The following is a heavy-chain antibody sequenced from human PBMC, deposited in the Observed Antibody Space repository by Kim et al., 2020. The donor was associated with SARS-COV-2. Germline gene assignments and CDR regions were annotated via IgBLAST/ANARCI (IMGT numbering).Heavy chain of an antibody. V-gene: IGHV4-34*01. D-gene: IGHD3-9*01. CDR1: GGSFSGYY. CDR3: ARRSYYDILTGYRY. J-gene: IGHJ4*02. Sequence: SETLSLTCAVYGGSFSGYYWSWIRQPPGKGLEWIGEINHSGSTNYNPSLKSRVTISVDTSKNQFSLKLSSVTAADTAVYYCARRSYYDILTGYRYWGQGT. CDR2: INHSGST.